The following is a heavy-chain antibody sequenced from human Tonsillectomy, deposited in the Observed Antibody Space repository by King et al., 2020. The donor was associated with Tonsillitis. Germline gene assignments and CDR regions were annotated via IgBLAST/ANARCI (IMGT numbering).Heavy chain of an antibody. CDR2: IYYSGST. CDR1: GGSISSGGYS. CDR3: ARSGSGWYWQDNWFDP. J-gene: IGHJ5*02. D-gene: IGHD6-19*01. Sequence: VQLQESGPGLVKPSQTLSLTCAVSGGSISSGGYSWSWIRQPPGKGLEWIGYIYYSGSTYYNPSLKSRVTISVDTSKNQFSLKLSSVTAADTAVYYCARSGSGWYWQDNWFDPWGQGTLVTVSS. V-gene: IGHV4-30-4*07.